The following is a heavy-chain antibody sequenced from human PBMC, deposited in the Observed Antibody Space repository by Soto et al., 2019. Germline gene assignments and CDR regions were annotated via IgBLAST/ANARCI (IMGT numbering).Heavy chain of an antibody. CDR3: AKDNKKTYYYDSGSSEQNFDY. J-gene: IGHJ4*02. Sequence: GGSLRLSCAASGFTFSSYAMSWVRQAPGKGLEWVSAISGSGGSTYYADSVKGRFTISRDNSKNTLYLQMNSLRAQDTAVYYCAKDNKKTYYYDSGSSEQNFDYWGQGTLVTVSS. D-gene: IGHD3-10*01. CDR2: ISGSGGST. CDR1: GFTFSSYA. V-gene: IGHV3-23*01.